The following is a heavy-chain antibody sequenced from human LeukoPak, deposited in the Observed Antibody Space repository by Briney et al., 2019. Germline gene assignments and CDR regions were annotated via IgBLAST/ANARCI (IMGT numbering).Heavy chain of an antibody. D-gene: IGHD6-6*01. CDR1: GGSISGFY. CDR3: ARKGLGSTSPFGY. CDR2: IYYSGGT. J-gene: IGHJ4*02. V-gene: IGHV4-59*01. Sequence: SETLSLTCTVSGGSISGFYWSWIRQPPGKGLEWIGYIYYSGGTNYNPSLKSRVTMSVDTSKNQFSLKLSSVTAADTALYFCARKGLGSTSPFGYWGQGTLVTVSS.